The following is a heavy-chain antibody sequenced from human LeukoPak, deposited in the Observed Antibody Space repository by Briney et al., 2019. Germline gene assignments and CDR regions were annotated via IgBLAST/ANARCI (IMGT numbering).Heavy chain of an antibody. D-gene: IGHD5-12*01. J-gene: IGHJ4*02. CDR3: ARNFLRGGFDS. V-gene: IGHV4-4*08. CDR1: GGSINNYY. Sequence: SETLSLTCTVSGGSINNYYWSWIRQPPGKGLEWIAYIYETGHTGYNPSLKTRVTISLDTSKNQFSLKLNSVTAADTAVYYCARNFLRGGFDSWGQGTLVAVSS. CDR2: IYETGHT.